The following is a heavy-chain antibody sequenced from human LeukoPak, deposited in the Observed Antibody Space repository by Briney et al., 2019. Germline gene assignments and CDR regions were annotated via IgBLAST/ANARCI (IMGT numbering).Heavy chain of an antibody. J-gene: IGHJ2*01. V-gene: IGHV4-59*01. Sequence: SETLSLTCTVSGGSISSYYWSWIRQPPGKGLEWIGYIYYSGSTNYNPSLKSRVTISIDTSKNQFSLKLRSVTAADTAVYYCARAGIAAEGWYFDLWGRGTLVTVSS. CDR1: GGSISSYY. CDR3: ARAGIAAEGWYFDL. D-gene: IGHD6-25*01. CDR2: IYYSGST.